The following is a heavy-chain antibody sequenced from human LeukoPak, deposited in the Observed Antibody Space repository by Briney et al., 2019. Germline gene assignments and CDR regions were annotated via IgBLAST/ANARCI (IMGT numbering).Heavy chain of an antibody. V-gene: IGHV4-34*01. CDR3: ARGPPLADSSGYYQTEYFQH. Sequence: PLETLSLTCAVYGGSFSGYYWSWIRQPPGKGLEWIGEINHSGSTNYNPSLKSRVTISVDTSKNQFSLKLSSVTAADTAVYYCARGPPLADSSGYYQTEYFQHWGQGTLVTVSS. J-gene: IGHJ1*01. CDR1: GGSFSGYY. CDR2: INHSGST. D-gene: IGHD3-22*01.